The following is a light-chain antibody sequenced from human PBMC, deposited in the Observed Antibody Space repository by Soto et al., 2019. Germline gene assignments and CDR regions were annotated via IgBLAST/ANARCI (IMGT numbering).Light chain of an antibody. CDR2: VAS. Sequence: DIQMAQSPSFVSASVGDRVTITCRASQGINSWLAWYQQKPGRVPKLLISVASSLQSGVPSRFSGSQSGTDFTLTIASLQPEDSATYYCHQAESFPLTFGQGTTLEVK. V-gene: IGKV1-12*01. J-gene: IGKJ2*01. CDR1: QGINSW. CDR3: HQAESFPLT.